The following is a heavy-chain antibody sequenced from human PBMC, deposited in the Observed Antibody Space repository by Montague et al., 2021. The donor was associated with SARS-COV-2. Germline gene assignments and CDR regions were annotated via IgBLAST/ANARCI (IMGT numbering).Heavy chain of an antibody. CDR1: GGSVSSSPYY. D-gene: IGHD3-10*01. Sequence: SETLSLTCTVSGGSVSSSPYYWGWIRQPPGRGLEWVGSISYSGRTXFXXXXKXRLTISVDSSENRFSLRLSSVTAADTAVYYCASSYYYGSGTYVYNYYMDVWGKGTTVTVSS. J-gene: IGHJ6*03. CDR2: ISYSGRT. V-gene: IGHV4-39*01. CDR3: ASSYYYGSGTYVYNYYMDV.